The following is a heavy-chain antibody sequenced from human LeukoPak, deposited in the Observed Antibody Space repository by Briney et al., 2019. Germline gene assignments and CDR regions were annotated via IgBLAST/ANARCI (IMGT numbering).Heavy chain of an antibody. J-gene: IGHJ6*02. Sequence: SQTLSLTCAISGDIFSSTIAAWNWVRQSPSRGLEWLGRTYYRSKLYNDYAGSVKGQATINPDTSKNQFSLQLNSVTPEDTAVYYCARDQDGMGVWGQGTTVTVSS. V-gene: IGHV6-1*01. CDR1: GDIFSSTIAA. CDR2: TYYRSKLYN. CDR3: ARDQDGMGV.